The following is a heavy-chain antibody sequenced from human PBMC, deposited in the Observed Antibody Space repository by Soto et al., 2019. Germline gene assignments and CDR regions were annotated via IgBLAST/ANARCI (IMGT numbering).Heavy chain of an antibody. V-gene: IGHV5-10-1*01. CDR3: ARDTTSIAARMPHLYYYYYGMDV. CDR2: IDPSDSYT. D-gene: IGHD6-6*01. J-gene: IGHJ6*02. Sequence: GESLKISCKGSGYSFTSYWISWVRQMPGKGLEWMGRIDPSDSYTNYSPSFQGHVTISADKSISTAYLQWSSLKASDTAMYYCARDTTSIAARMPHLYYYYYGMDVWGQGTTVTSP. CDR1: GYSFTSYW.